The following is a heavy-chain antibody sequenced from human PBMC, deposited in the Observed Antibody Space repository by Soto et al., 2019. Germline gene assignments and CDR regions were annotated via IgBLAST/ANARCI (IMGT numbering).Heavy chain of an antibody. CDR1: GYTFTTYA. D-gene: IGHD3-10*01. V-gene: IGHV1-18*01. CDR2: ISAHNGNT. CDR3: ARGRYGEY. J-gene: IGHJ4*02. Sequence: QVHLVQSGAEVKKPGASVKVSCKGSGYTFTTYAITWVRQAPGQALEWMVWISAHNGNTNYAQKLHGRVTVTTDPSTSTAYMALRSRMSDDTAVYYCARGRYGEYWGQGALVSVSS.